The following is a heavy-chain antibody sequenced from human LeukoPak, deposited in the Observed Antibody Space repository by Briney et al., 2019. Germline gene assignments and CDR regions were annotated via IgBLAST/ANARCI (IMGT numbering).Heavy chain of an antibody. Sequence: PSETLSLTCAVYGGSFSGYYRSWIRQPPGKGLEWIGEVNHSGSTNYNPSLKSRVTISVDTSKNQFSLKLSSVTAADTAVYYCARGYDFWSQGTLVTVSS. CDR2: VNHSGST. D-gene: IGHD3-3*01. CDR1: GGSFSGYY. V-gene: IGHV4-34*01. CDR3: ARGYDF. J-gene: IGHJ4*02.